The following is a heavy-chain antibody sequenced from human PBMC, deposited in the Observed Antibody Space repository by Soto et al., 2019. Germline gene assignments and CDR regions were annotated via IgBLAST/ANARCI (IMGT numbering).Heavy chain of an antibody. Sequence: QVQLVESGGGVVQPGRSLRLSCAASGFTFSSYGMHWVRQAPGKGLEWVAVIWYDGSNKYYADSVKGRFTISRDNSKNTRYLQMNSLRAEDTAVYYCARDLGVAHPSDYYYYGMDVWGQGTTVTVSS. J-gene: IGHJ6*02. CDR3: ARDLGVAHPSDYYYYGMDV. V-gene: IGHV3-33*01. CDR1: GFTFSSYG. D-gene: IGHD3-3*01. CDR2: IWYDGSNK.